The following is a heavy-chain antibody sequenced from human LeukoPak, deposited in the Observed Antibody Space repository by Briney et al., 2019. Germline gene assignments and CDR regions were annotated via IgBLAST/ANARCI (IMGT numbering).Heavy chain of an antibody. J-gene: IGHJ3*02. CDR2: ISSSSSYI. CDR3: ARAGYGDYAVDAFDI. Sequence: GGSLRLSCAASGFTFSSYSMNWVRQAPGKGLEWVSSISSSSSYIYYADSVKGRFTISRDNAKNSLYLQMNSLRAEDTAVYYCARAGYGDYAVDAFDIWGQGTMVTVSS. D-gene: IGHD4-17*01. CDR1: GFTFSSYS. V-gene: IGHV3-21*01.